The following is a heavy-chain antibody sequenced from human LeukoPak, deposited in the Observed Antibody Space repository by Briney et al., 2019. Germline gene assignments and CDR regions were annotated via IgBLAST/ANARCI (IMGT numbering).Heavy chain of an antibody. J-gene: IGHJ4*02. CDR2: ISSSSSTI. Sequence: GGSLRLSCAASGFTFSSYSMNWVRQAPGKGLEWVSYISSSSSTIYYADSVKGRFTISRDNAKNSLYLQMNSLRAEDTAVYYCARRAYSYYVNYWGQGTLVTVSS. D-gene: IGHD5-18*01. CDR1: GFTFSSYS. CDR3: ARRAYSYYVNY. V-gene: IGHV3-48*01.